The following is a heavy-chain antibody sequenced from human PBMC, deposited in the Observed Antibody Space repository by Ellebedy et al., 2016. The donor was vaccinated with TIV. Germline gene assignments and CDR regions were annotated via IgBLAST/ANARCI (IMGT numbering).Heavy chain of an antibody. Sequence: GESLKISXTASGFTFSNYWMHWVRQVPGKGLVWVSSISSDGSTTGYADSVKGRFTISRDNAKNTLYLHMNNLRAEDTAVYYCATGMITAYEIWGQGTMVTVSS. J-gene: IGHJ3*02. V-gene: IGHV3-74*01. D-gene: IGHD3-16*01. CDR2: ISSDGSTT. CDR1: GFTFSNYW. CDR3: ATGMITAYEI.